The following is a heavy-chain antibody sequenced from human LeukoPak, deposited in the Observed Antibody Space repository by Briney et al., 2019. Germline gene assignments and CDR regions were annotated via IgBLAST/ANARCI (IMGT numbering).Heavy chain of an antibody. D-gene: IGHD3-16*01. CDR3: ARDGGKAYFDY. CDR1: GLTVSSNY. J-gene: IGHJ4*02. V-gene: IGHV3-66*01. CDR2: IYSGGST. Sequence: GGSLRLSCAASGLTVSSNYMSWVRQAPGKGLEWVSVIYSGGSTYYADSVKGRFTISRDNSKNTLYLQMNSLRAEDTAVYYCARDGGKAYFDYWGQGTLVTVSS.